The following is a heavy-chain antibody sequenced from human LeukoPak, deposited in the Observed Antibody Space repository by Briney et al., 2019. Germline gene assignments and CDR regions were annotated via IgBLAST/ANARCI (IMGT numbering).Heavy chain of an antibody. J-gene: IGHJ5*02. V-gene: IGHV3-23*01. CDR3: ASHSYGYNH. D-gene: IGHD3-16*01. CDR2: ISGSGTNT. Sequence: QTGGSLRLSCAASGFTFSSYAMSWVRQAPGKGLEWVSAISGSGTNTYYADSVKGRFTISRDNSRNTLYLQMNSLRAEDTAVYYCASHSYGYNHWGQGTLVIVSS. CDR1: GFTFSSYA.